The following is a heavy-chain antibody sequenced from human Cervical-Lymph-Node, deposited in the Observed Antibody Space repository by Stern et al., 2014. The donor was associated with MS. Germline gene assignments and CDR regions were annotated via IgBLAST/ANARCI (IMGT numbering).Heavy chain of an antibody. Sequence: VQLVESGAEVKKPGSSVKVSCKASGGTFSSYSISWVRPAPGQGLEWMGRIIPLLGAANYAQKFQDRVTITADRSTGTAYMELSSLISEDTAVYFCARSYDSSGYNGAFDIWGQGTMVTVSS. CDR2: IIPLLGAA. D-gene: IGHD3-22*01. CDR1: GGTFSSYS. J-gene: IGHJ3*02. V-gene: IGHV1-69*08. CDR3: ARSYDSSGYNGAFDI.